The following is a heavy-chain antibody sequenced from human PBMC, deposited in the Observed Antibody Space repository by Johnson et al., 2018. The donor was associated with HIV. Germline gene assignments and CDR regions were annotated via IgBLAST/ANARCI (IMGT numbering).Heavy chain of an antibody. Sequence: QMLLVESGGGVVQPGRSLRLSCAASGFTFSSYAMHWVRQAPGTGLAWVAVLSYDESNKDYADSVKGRFSISRDNAKNTLYLQMNSLTGEDTAIYYCARELTYYYGSGSYPSGLDAFDIWGQGTMVTVSS. J-gene: IGHJ3*02. CDR3: ARELTYYYGSGSYPSGLDAFDI. D-gene: IGHD3-10*01. CDR1: GFTFSSYA. V-gene: IGHV3-30-3*01. CDR2: LSYDESNK.